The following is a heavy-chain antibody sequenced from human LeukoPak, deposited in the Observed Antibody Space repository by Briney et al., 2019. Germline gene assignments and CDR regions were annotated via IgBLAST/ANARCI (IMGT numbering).Heavy chain of an antibody. CDR3: ARGSRAIVATKFARGRYMDV. D-gene: IGHD5-12*01. CDR2: ISYDGSNK. CDR1: GFTFSSYG. V-gene: IGHV3-30*03. Sequence: GGSLRLSCAASGFTFSSYGMHWVRQAPGKGLEWVAVISYDGSNKYYADSVKGRFTISRDNSKNTLYLQMNSLRTEDTAVYYCARGSRAIVATKFARGRYMDVWGKGTTVTVSS. J-gene: IGHJ6*03.